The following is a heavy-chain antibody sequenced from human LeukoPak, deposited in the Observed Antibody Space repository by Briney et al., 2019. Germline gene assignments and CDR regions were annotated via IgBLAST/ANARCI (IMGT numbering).Heavy chain of an antibody. CDR1: GGTFSSYA. J-gene: IGHJ4*02. Sequence: GSSVKVSCKASGGTFSSYAISWVRQAPGQGLEWMGGIIPIFGTANYAQKLQGRVTITADESTSTAYMELSSLRSEDTAVYYCARDHDYGGDSDYWGQGTLVTVSS. CDR3: ARDHDYGGDSDY. D-gene: IGHD4-23*01. CDR2: IIPIFGTA. V-gene: IGHV1-69*01.